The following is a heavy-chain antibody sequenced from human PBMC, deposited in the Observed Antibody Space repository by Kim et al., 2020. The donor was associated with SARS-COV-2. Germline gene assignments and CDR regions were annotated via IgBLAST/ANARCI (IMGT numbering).Heavy chain of an antibody. J-gene: IGHJ2*01. V-gene: IGHV1-8*01. CDR2: MNPNSGNT. CDR3: ARGGFTYCTGGVCFHKTDRFFDL. D-gene: IGHD2-8*02. Sequence: ASVKVSCKASGYTFTSYDINWVRQATGQGLEWMGWMNPNSGNTGYAQKFQGRVTMTRNTSISTAYMELSSLRSEDTAVYYCARGGFTYCTGGVCFHKTDRFFDLWGRGTLVTVSS. CDR1: GYTFTSYD.